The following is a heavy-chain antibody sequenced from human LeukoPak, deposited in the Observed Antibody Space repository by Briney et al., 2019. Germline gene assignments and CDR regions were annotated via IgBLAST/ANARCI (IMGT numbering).Heavy chain of an antibody. D-gene: IGHD1-26*01. J-gene: IGHJ1*01. V-gene: IGHV3-30*04. CDR2: ISHDESNY. Sequence: AGGSLRLSCTASGFTFSAYALHWVRHAPGKGLEYVAVISHDESNYYHAESVKGRFSISRDDSKNTLVLQMNSLTTEDAGVYYCARARTGSYYSPFEYWGPGTLVTVSS. CDR1: GFTFSAYA. CDR3: ARARTGSYYSPFEY.